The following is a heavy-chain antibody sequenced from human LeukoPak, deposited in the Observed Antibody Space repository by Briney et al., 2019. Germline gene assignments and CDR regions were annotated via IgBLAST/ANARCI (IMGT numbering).Heavy chain of an antibody. CDR3: ARIGDFWSGYLPYFDS. D-gene: IGHD3-3*01. V-gene: IGHV4-59*11. CDR1: GGSISSHY. Sequence: SETLSLTCTVSGGSISSHYWSWIRQSPGKGLEWMGYMYYFGTSKYNPSLESRVSIVVDTSKNQFYLKVNSVTAADTAVYYCARIGDFWSGYLPYFDSWGQGTLVTVSS. CDR2: MYYFGTS. J-gene: IGHJ4*02.